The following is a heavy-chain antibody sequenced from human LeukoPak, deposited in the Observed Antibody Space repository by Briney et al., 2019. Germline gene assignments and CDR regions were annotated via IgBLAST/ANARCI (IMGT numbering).Heavy chain of an antibody. CDR3: ARDGYYGSGSDFDY. J-gene: IGHJ4*02. CDR2: IYTSGST. V-gene: IGHV4-4*07. D-gene: IGHD3-10*01. CDR1: GGSISSYY. Sequence: SETLSLTCTVSGGSISSYYWSWIRQPAGKGLEWIGRIYTSGSTNYNPSLKSRVTMSVDTSKNQFSLKLSSVTAADTAVYYCARDGYYGSGSDFDYWGQGTLVTVSS.